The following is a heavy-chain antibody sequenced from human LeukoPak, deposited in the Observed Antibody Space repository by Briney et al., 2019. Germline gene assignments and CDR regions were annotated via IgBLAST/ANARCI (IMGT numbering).Heavy chain of an antibody. CDR3: AEAADSGFSPAPGY. CDR2: ISGSGGGT. V-gene: IGHV3-23*01. CDR1: GFTFTTYA. J-gene: IGHJ4*02. Sequence: GGSLRLSCAASGFTFTTYAMSWVRQAPGKGLEWVSAISGSGGGTYYADSVKGRFTVSRDNSKNTVYLQMRSLRAEDTAVYYCAEAADSGFSPAPGYWGQGTLVTVSS. D-gene: IGHD5-12*01.